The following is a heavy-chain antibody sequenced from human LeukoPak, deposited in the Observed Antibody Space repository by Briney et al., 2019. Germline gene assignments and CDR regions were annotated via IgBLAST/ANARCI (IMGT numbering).Heavy chain of an antibody. V-gene: IGHV4-61*01. J-gene: IGHJ4*02. Sequence: KPSETLSLTCTVSGGSVSGDSLYWSWIRQSPGKGLGWIGYVSYSAYTHYNPSLESRVTISIDTSKNQFSLYLSSVTTADTAVYYCACWVRGRNPRLDCWGQGTLVTVSS. D-gene: IGHD3-10*01. CDR2: VSYSAYT. CDR1: GGSVSGDSLY. CDR3: ACWVRGRNPRLDC.